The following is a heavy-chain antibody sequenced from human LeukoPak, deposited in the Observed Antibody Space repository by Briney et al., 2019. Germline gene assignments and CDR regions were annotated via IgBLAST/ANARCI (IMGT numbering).Heavy chain of an antibody. Sequence: SETLSLTCAVSGGPISSSRYYWGWIRQPPGTGLEWIGNIHHSGTTHYKSSLTSRITMSVDTSKNQFSLKLSSVTAADTAVYYCARVYDFWSGYSRPNNWFDPWGQGTLVTVSS. CDR3: ARVYDFWSGYSRPNNWFDP. CDR2: IHHSGTT. J-gene: IGHJ5*02. D-gene: IGHD3-3*01. V-gene: IGHV4-39*07. CDR1: GGPISSSRYY.